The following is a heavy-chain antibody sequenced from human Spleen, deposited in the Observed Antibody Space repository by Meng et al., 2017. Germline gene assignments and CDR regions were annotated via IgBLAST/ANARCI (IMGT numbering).Heavy chain of an antibody. CDR2: IKSKTDGGTT. J-gene: IGHJ6*02. CDR1: GFTSSNAW. Sequence: GGSLRLSCAASGFTSSNAWMSWVRQAPGKGLEWVGRIKSKTDGGTTDYAAPVKGRFTISRDDSKNTLYLQMNSLKTEDTAVYYCTTVGDYGDFYYSYGMDVWGQGTTVTVSS. D-gene: IGHD4-17*01. CDR3: TTVGDYGDFYYSYGMDV. V-gene: IGHV3-15*01.